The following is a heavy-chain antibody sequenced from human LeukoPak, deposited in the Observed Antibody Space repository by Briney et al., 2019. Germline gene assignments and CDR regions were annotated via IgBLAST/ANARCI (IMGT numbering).Heavy chain of an antibody. V-gene: IGHV4-59*12. Sequence: SETLSLTCTVSGGSISSYYWGWIRQPPGKGLEWIGYIYYSGSTNYNPSLKSRVTISVDTSKNQFSLKLSSVTAADTAVYYCARESPDTGNFDYWGQGTLVTVSS. CDR1: GGSISSYY. J-gene: IGHJ4*02. CDR3: ARESPDTGNFDY. CDR2: IYYSGST. D-gene: IGHD5-18*01.